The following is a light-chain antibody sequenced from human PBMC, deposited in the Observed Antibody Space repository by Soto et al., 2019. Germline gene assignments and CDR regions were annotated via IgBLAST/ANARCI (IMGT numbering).Light chain of an antibody. CDR1: QSLSNTY. CDR3: LQYHSYPLT. Sequence: EIVLTQSPGTLSLSPGEGATLSCRASQSLSNTYLAWYQQKPGQAPRLLVYGASTRASGVADRFSGSGSGTDFTLTISRVEPEDFATYYCLQYHSYPLTFGGGTMVEI. J-gene: IGKJ4*01. V-gene: IGKV3-20*01. CDR2: GAS.